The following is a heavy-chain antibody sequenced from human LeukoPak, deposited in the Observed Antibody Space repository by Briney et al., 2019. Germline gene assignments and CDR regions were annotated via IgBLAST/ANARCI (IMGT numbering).Heavy chain of an antibody. D-gene: IGHD1-26*01. V-gene: IGHV3-23*01. CDR3: AKSRSFATTDAYDM. Sequence: PGGSLRLSCAASGFAFSSYAMTWVRQAPGKGLEWISGIRDSGESTYYADSVKGRFTISRVNSENTVHLQMNSLRAEDTAVYYCAKSRSFATTDAYDMWGQGTMVTVSS. CDR2: IRDSGEST. CDR1: GFAFSSYA. J-gene: IGHJ3*02.